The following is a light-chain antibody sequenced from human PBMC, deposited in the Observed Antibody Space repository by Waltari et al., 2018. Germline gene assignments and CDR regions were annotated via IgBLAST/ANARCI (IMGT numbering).Light chain of an antibody. J-gene: IGLJ2*01. CDR1: SSDVGGYNY. Sequence: QSALTQPASVSGSPGQAITISCTGPSSDVGGYNYASWYQQHPGKAPKLIIYEVSHRPSGVSNRFSGSKSGNTASLTISGLQAEDEADYYCSSYASSNTVVFGGGTKLTVL. V-gene: IGLV2-14*01. CDR3: SSYASSNTVV. CDR2: EVS.